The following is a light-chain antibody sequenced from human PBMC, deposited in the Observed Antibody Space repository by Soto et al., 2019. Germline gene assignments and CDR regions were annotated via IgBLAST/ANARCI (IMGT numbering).Light chain of an antibody. J-gene: IGLJ2*01. CDR1: SSDVGGYNY. CDR3: SSYRSGSTLA. CDR2: DVS. V-gene: IGLV2-14*01. Sequence: QSAPTQPASVSGSPGQSITISCTGTSSDVGGYNYVSWYQQHPGKAPKVMIYDVSNRPSGVSNRFSGSKSGNTASLTISGLQAEDEADYYCSSYRSGSTLAFGGGTKLTVL.